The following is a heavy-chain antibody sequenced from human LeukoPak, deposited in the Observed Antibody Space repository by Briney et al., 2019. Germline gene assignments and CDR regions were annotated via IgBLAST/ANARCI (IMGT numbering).Heavy chain of an antibody. CDR2: MNPNSGNT. D-gene: IGHD2-2*01. J-gene: IGHJ4*02. Sequence: GAPVKVSCKASGYTFTSYDINWVRQATGQGLEWMGWMNPNSGNTGYAQKFQGRVTITRNTSISTAYMELSSLRSEDTAVYYCARGRQPIVVVPAALGYWGQGTLVTVSS. CDR1: GYTFTSYD. CDR3: ARGRQPIVVVPAALGY. V-gene: IGHV1-8*03.